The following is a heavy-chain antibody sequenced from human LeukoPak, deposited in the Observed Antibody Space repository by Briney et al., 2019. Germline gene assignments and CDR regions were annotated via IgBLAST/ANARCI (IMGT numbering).Heavy chain of an antibody. CDR1: GFTFDDYA. V-gene: IGHV3-9*03. Sequence: GGSLRLSYAASGFTFDDYAMHWVRQAPGKGLEWVSGISWNSGSIGYADSVKGRFTISRDNAKNSLYLQMNSLRAEDMALYYCAKDIRAVAGASSAFDIWGQGTMVTVSS. CDR2: ISWNSGSI. J-gene: IGHJ3*02. D-gene: IGHD6-19*01. CDR3: AKDIRAVAGASSAFDI.